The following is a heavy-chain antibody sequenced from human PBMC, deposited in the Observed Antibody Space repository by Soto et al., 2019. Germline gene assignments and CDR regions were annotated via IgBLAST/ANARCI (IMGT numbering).Heavy chain of an antibody. V-gene: IGHV1-18*01. J-gene: IGHJ1*01. CDR1: GYTFTLYG. D-gene: IGHD3-22*01. CDR3: ARAPLGDLHYDSSGYYFVEYFQH. Sequence: GASLKVSCKASGYTFTLYGISWVRQAPGQGLEWMGWFSAYNGNTNYAQKLQGRVTMTTDTSTSTAYMELRSLRSDDTAVYYCARAPLGDLHYDSSGYYFVEYFQHWGQGTLVTVSS. CDR2: FSAYNGNT.